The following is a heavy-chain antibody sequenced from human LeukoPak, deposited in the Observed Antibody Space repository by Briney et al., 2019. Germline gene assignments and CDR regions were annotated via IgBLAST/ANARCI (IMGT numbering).Heavy chain of an antibody. J-gene: IGHJ5*02. V-gene: IGHV4-59*01. Sequence: TSETLSLTCTVSGGSISSYYWSWIRQPPGKGLEWIGYIYYSGSTNYNPSLKSRVTISVDTSKNQFSLKLSSVTAADTAVYYCARGPDYYGSGPWGQGTLVTVSS. CDR1: GGSISSYY. CDR2: IYYSGST. CDR3: ARGPDYYGSGP. D-gene: IGHD3-10*01.